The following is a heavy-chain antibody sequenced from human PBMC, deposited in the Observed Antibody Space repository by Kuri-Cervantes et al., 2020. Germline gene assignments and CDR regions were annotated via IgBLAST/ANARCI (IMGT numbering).Heavy chain of an antibody. CDR1: GFTFSSYS. CDR2: ISSSSSTI. CDR3: ARGEDIVVVPAATSYYYYGMDV. Sequence: GESLKISCAASGFTFSSYSMNWVRQAPGKGLEWVSYISSSSSTIYYADSVKGRFTISRDNAKNTLYLQMNSLRAEDTAVYYCARGEDIVVVPAATSYYYYGMDVWGQGTTVTVSS. V-gene: IGHV3-48*04. J-gene: IGHJ6*02. D-gene: IGHD2-2*01.